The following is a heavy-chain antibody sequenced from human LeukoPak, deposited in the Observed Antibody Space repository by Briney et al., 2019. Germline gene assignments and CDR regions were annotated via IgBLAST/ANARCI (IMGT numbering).Heavy chain of an antibody. V-gene: IGHV4-39*07. D-gene: IGHD3-22*01. CDR2: IYYSGST. CDR3: ARDTDYYDSSGHFDY. Sequence: SETLSLTCTVSGGSISSSSYYWGWIRQPPGKGLEWIGSIYYSGSTYYNPSLKSRVTISMDRSKNQFSLKLSSVTAADTAVYYCARDTDYYDSSGHFDYWGQGTLVTVSS. CDR1: GGSISSSSYY. J-gene: IGHJ4*02.